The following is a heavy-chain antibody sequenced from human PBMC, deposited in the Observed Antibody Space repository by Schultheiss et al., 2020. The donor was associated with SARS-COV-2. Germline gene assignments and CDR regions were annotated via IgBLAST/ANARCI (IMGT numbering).Heavy chain of an antibody. V-gene: IGHV3-53*04. J-gene: IGHJ6*03. CDR3: ARVVAQGLVYYYYYMDV. D-gene: IGHD6-19*01. Sequence: GGSLRLSCAASGFTFSTYTMNWVRQAPGKGLEWVSVIYSGGSTYYADSVKGRFTISRHNSKNTLYLQMNSLRAEDTAVYYCARVVAQGLVYYYYYMDVWGKGTTVTVSS. CDR1: GFTFSTYT. CDR2: IYSGGST.